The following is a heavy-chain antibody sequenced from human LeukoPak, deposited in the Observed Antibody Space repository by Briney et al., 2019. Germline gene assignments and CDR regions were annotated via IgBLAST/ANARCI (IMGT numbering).Heavy chain of an antibody. V-gene: IGHV3-30*02. Sequence: GGSLRLSCAASGFTFTNYGMHWVRQAPGKGLQWVAFIRYDENTKYYADAVKGRFAISRDNSRNTLYLQMNSLTADETAVYFCAKXXTXQYXSGTGKDXLXHWGQGTXVTVS. CDR2: IRYDENTK. CDR3: AKXXTXQYXSGTGKDXLXH. J-gene: IGHJ4*02. D-gene: IGHD3-10*01. CDR1: GFTFTNYG.